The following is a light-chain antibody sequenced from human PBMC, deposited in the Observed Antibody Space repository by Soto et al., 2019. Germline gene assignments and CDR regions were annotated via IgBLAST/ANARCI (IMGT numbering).Light chain of an antibody. J-gene: IGLJ1*01. V-gene: IGLV2-14*01. Sequence: QSALTQPASVSGSPGQSITISCTGTSSDVGGYNYVSWYQQHPGKAPKLMIYDVSNRPSGVSNRFSGSKSGSTASLTISGLQAEDEADYYCSSYTSSSTLSYVFGTGTKVTVL. CDR1: SSDVGGYNY. CDR3: SSYTSSSTLSYV. CDR2: DVS.